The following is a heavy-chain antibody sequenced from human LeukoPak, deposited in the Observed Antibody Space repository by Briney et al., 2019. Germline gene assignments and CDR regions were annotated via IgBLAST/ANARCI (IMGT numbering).Heavy chain of an antibody. V-gene: IGHV1-2*02. J-gene: IGHJ4*02. D-gene: IGHD5-24*01. CDR2: ITPGGGT. CDR3: ARDRYGDGFAHFDY. CDR1: GYXFTYYA. Sequence: ASVKVSCKASGYXFTYYAMHWVRQAPGQGRQWLGWITPGGGTNYPQKFQGRVAITWDTSITTAYMDLSRLTSDDTAVYYCARDRYGDGFAHFDYWGQGALVTVSS.